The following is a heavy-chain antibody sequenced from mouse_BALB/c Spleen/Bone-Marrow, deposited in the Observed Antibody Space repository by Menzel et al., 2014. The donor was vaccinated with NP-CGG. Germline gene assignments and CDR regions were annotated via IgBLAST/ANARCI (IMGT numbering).Heavy chain of an antibody. CDR2: IDPANGNT. CDR1: GFNVKDTY. V-gene: IGHV14-3*02. J-gene: IGHJ2*01. D-gene: IGHD2-14*01. Sequence: VQLQQSGAELVKPGASVKLSCTASGFNVKDTYMHWVKRRPEQGLEWIGRIDPANGNTKYDPKFQGKATITADTSPNTAYLQLSSLTSEDTAVYYCARYRLGTYFDYWGQGTTLTVSS. CDR3: ARYRLGTYFDY.